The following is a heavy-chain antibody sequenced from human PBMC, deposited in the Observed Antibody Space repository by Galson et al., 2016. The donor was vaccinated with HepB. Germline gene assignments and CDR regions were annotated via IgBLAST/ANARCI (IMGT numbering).Heavy chain of an antibody. V-gene: IGHV3-69-1*01. CDR1: GFTFSDYY. CDR2: ISSSSTI. D-gene: IGHD6-13*01. CDR3: ASRVESSSWYYFDY. J-gene: IGHJ4*02. Sequence: SLRLSCAASGFTFSDYYMNWVRQAPGKGLEWVSSISSSSTIYYADSVKGRFTISRDNAKNSLYLKMNSLRAEDTAVYYCASRVESSSWYYFDYWGQGTLVTVSS.